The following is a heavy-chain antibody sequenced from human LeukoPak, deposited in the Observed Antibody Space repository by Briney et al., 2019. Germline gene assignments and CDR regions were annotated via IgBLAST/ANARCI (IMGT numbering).Heavy chain of an antibody. V-gene: IGHV4-61*02. CDR3: ANYYYDSSGYRFDY. Sequence: SETLSLTCTVSGASINSGSSYWGWIRQPPGKGLEWIGRIFSSGITDYNPSLKSRVTISIDASKNQFSLKLTSVTAADTALYYCANYYYDSSGYRFDYWGQGTLVTVSS. CDR1: GASINSGSSY. CDR2: IFSSGIT. D-gene: IGHD3-22*01. J-gene: IGHJ4*02.